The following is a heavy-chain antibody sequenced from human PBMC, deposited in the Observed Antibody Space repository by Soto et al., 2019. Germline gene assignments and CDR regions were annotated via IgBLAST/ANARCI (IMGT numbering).Heavy chain of an antibody. CDR3: AWVDSDYINSVDH. V-gene: IGHV3-23*01. CDR2: IGGSGGNR. D-gene: IGHD4-4*01. Sequence: EVQLLESGGGLVQPGGSLRLSCAASGFTFNAYAMTWVRQAPGKGLEWVSAIGGSGGNRYYAASVKGRFTISRDNSKETIDLQMNRLRVEDTAVYYGAWVDSDYINSVDHWGQGILVTVSS. J-gene: IGHJ4*02. CDR1: GFTFNAYA.